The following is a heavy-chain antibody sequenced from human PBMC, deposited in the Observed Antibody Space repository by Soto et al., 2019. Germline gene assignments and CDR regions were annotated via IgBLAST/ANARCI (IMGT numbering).Heavy chain of an antibody. CDR1: GFTFSNAW. J-gene: IGHJ6*02. Sequence: PGGSLRLSCAASGFTFSNAWMSWVRQAPGKGLEWVANIKQDGSEKYYVDSVKGRFTISRDNAKNSLYLQMDSLRAEDTAVYYCAREPYSGVDVWGQGTTVTVSS. D-gene: IGHD5-12*01. CDR2: IKQDGSEK. CDR3: AREPYSGVDV. V-gene: IGHV3-7*03.